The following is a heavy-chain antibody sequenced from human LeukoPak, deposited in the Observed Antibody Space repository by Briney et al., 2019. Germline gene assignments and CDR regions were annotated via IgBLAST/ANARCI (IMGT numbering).Heavy chain of an antibody. D-gene: IGHD5-24*01. CDR1: GDSINSNNYH. CDR3: SRHNSMATRTNWFDP. J-gene: IGHJ5*02. CDR2: IYYSGST. Sequence: KPSETLSLTCTVSGDSINSNNYHWGWIRQPPGKGLEWIGSIYYSGSTHYNLSLKSRVTISLDTSENQFSLKLSSVTAADTAVYYCSRHNSMATRTNWFDPWGQGTLVTVSS. V-gene: IGHV4-39*01.